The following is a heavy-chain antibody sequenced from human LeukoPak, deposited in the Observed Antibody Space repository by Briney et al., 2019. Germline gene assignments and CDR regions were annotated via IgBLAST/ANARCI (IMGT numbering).Heavy chain of an antibody. CDR3: VSIPNYSLHDNWFDP. V-gene: IGHV4-39*07. CDR1: GGSISSSSYY. J-gene: IGHJ5*02. D-gene: IGHD1-7*01. CDR2: IYYSGST. Sequence: SETLSLTCTVSGGSISSSSYYWGWIRQPPGKGLEWIGSIYYSGSTYYNPSLKSRVTISVDTSKNQFSLRLSSVTAADTAVYYCVSIPNYSLHDNWFDPWGQGTLVTVSS.